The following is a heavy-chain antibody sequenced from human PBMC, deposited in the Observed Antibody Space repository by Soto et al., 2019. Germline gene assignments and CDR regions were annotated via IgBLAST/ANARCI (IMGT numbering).Heavy chain of an antibody. CDR3: ARDRPTYSSSSWDPPPFDP. Sequence: SVKVSCKASGGTFRSYTISWVRQAPGQGLEWMGRIIPILGIANYAQKCQGRVTITAEKSTSTAYMELSSLISEDTAVYYCARDRPTYSSSSWDPPPFDPWGQGTLVTVSA. J-gene: IGHJ5*02. D-gene: IGHD6-6*01. CDR1: GGTFRSYT. CDR2: IIPILGIA. V-gene: IGHV1-69*04.